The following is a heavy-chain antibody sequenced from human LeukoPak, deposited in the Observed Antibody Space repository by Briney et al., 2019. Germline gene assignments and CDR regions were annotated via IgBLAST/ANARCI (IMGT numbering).Heavy chain of an antibody. J-gene: IGHJ1*01. CDR2: IYYRGST. CDR1: GDSISSSSYY. V-gene: IGHV4-39*01. Sequence: PSETLSLTCTISGDSISSSSYYWGWIRQPPGTGLEWIGDIYYRGSTYYSPSLKSRVSISIDTSNNQFSLTLNSVTAADTALYFCARRRYYDSTGYLDWGQGTLVTVSS. D-gene: IGHD3-22*01. CDR3: ARRRYYDSTGYLD.